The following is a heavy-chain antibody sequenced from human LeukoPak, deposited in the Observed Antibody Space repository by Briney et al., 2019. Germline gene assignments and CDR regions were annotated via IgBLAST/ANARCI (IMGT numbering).Heavy chain of an antibody. CDR3: ARAGQYYYDSSGYFPDY. CDR2: IYYSGST. V-gene: IGHV4-30-4*01. J-gene: IGHJ4*02. Sequence: SETLSLTCTVSGDSISSGDSYWSWIRQPPGKGLEWIGSIYYSGSTYYNPSLKSRVTISVDTSKNQFSLRLGSVTAADTAVYFCARAGQYYYDSSGYFPDYWGQGTLVTVSS. CDR1: GDSISSGDSY. D-gene: IGHD3-22*01.